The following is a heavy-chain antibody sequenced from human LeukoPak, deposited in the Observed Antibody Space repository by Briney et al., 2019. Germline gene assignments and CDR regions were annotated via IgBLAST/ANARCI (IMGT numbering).Heavy chain of an antibody. CDR2: VSYDGSDE. CDR3: ARLRLYYDMDV. CDR1: GFSFNRYA. D-gene: IGHD5-12*01. V-gene: IGHV3-30*07. J-gene: IGHJ6*02. Sequence: GGSLRLSCAASGFSFNRYAMQWVRQAPGKGLEWVAAVSYDGSDEYYADSVKGRLTVSRDNSENTLYLQMNSLRAEDTALYYCARLRLYYDMDVWGQGTTVTVSS.